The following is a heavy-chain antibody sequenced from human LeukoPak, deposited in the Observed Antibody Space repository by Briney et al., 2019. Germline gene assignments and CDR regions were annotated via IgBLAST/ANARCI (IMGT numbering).Heavy chain of an antibody. J-gene: IGHJ6*03. CDR2: MWYDGSDK. CDR1: RFTFSNYA. V-gene: IGHV3-33*06. Sequence: GGSLRLSCAASRFTFSNYAMHWVRQASGKGLEWVAIMWYDGSDKYNADSVKGRFTISRDNSRDTLYLQMNCLRAEDTAVYYCAKDDNWRGSYNYYYMDVWGKGTSVTVSS. D-gene: IGHD3-3*01. CDR3: AKDDNWRGSYNYYYMDV.